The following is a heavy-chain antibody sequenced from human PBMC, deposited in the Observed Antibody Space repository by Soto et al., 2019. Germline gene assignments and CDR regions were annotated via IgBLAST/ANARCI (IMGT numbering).Heavy chain of an antibody. Sequence: SETLSLTGSVSGGSISSYYWSWIRQPPGTGLEWIGYSYYRGSTNYNPSLKSRVTISVDTSKNQFSLKLSSVTAADTAVYYCARDQREYCYDSSGLNWFDPWGQGTLVTVSS. J-gene: IGHJ5*02. CDR1: GGSISSYY. CDR2: SYYRGST. CDR3: ARDQREYCYDSSGLNWFDP. D-gene: IGHD3-22*01. V-gene: IGHV4-59*01.